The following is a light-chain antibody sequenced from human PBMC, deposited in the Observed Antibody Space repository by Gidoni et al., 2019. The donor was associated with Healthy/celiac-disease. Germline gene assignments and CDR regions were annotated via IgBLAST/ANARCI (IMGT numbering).Light chain of an antibody. CDR3: QVWDSSSDHVV. J-gene: IGLJ2*01. CDR1: NIGSKS. V-gene: IGLV3-21*02. CDR2: DDS. Sequence: SYVLTQPPSVSVAPGQTARITSGGNNIGSKSVHWYQQKPGQAPVLLVYDDSDRPSGIPERFSGSNSGNTATLTISRVEAGDEADYYCQVWDSSSDHVVFGGGTKLTVL.